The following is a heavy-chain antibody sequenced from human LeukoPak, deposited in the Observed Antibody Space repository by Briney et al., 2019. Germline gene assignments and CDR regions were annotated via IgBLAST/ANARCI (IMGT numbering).Heavy chain of an antibody. J-gene: IGHJ3*02. CDR1: GGSISSGGYS. CDR3: ARVSEDLTAFDI. CDR2: IYHSGST. V-gene: IGHV4-30-2*01. D-gene: IGHD2-15*01. Sequence: SQTLPLTCAVSGGSISSGGYSWSWIRQPPGKGLEWIGYIYHSGSTYYNPSLKSRVTISVDRSKNQFSLKLSSVTAADTAVYYCARVSEDLTAFDIWGQGTMVTVSS.